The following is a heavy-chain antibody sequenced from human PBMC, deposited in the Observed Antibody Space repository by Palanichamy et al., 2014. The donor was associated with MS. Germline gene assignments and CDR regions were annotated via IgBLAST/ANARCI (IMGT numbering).Heavy chain of an antibody. CDR1: GFTVSSKY. V-gene: IGHV3-66*01. CDR2: IFSGGST. CDR3: ARALDSSHAGLDI. D-gene: IGHD6-13*01. J-gene: IGHJ3*02. Sequence: VQLVESGGGLVQPGGSLRLSCAASGFTVSSKYMSWVRQAPGKGLEWVAVIFSGGSTYYADSVKGRFTISRDNSKNTLNLQMNSLRAEDTAVYYCARALDSSHAGLDIWGLGTMVTVSS.